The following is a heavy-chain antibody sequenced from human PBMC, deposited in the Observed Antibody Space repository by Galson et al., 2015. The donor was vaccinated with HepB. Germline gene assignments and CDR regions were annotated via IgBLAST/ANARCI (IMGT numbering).Heavy chain of an antibody. Sequence: SLRLSCAASGFTVSSNYMSWVRQAPGKGLEWVSVIYSADTTHYADSVKGRFTISRDNFKNTLYLQMNNLRAEDTAVYYCAKSYYDFWRVGDGMDVWGQGTTVTVSS. J-gene: IGHJ6*02. V-gene: IGHV3-53*01. CDR3: AKSYYDFWRVGDGMDV. CDR1: GFTVSSNY. CDR2: IYSADTT. D-gene: IGHD3-3*01.